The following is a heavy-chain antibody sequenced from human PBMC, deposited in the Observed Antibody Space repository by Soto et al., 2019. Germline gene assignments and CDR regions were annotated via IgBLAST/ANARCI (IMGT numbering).Heavy chain of an antibody. V-gene: IGHV4-39*01. D-gene: IGHD3-10*01. CDR3: ASLDPHYFLNY. Sequence: PSETLSLTCTVSGGSISSSSYYWGWIRQPPGKGLEWIGSIYYSGSTYYNPSLKSRVTISVDTSKNQFSLKLSSVTAADTAVYYCASLDPHYFLNYWGQGTLVTVSS. CDR1: GGSISSSSYY. CDR2: IYYSGST. J-gene: IGHJ4*02.